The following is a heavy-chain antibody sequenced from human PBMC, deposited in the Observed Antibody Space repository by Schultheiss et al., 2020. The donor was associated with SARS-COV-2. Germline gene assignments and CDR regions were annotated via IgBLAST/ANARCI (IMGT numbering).Heavy chain of an antibody. CDR2: ISSSSSTI. J-gene: IGHJ5*02. CDR1: GFTFSSYG. Sequence: GESLKISCAASGFTFSSYGMNWVRQAPGKGLEWVSYISSSSSTIYYADSVKGRFTISRDNAKNSLYLQMNSLRAEDTAVYYCARDRSDRIAAAPSGFDPWGQGTLVTVSS. D-gene: IGHD6-13*01. CDR3: ARDRSDRIAAAPSGFDP. V-gene: IGHV3-48*04.